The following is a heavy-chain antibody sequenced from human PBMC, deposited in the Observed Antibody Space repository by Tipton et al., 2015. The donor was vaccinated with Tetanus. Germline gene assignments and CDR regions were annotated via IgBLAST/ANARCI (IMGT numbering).Heavy chain of an antibody. CDR2: ISGSSNYI. V-gene: IGHV3-21*01. J-gene: IGHJ4*02. CDR3: ARVHTPGLLGRYPLDY. CDR1: GFTFKSYT. D-gene: IGHD3-9*01. Sequence: SLRLSCAASGFTFKSYTMNWLRQAPGNGLEWVAAISGSSNYINYADSVKGRFTISRANARNSLYLQMNSLRGDDTGVYFCARVHTPGLLGRYPLDYWGQGTLVTVSS.